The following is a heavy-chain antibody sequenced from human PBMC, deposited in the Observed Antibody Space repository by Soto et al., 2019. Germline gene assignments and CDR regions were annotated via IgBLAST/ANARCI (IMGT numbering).Heavy chain of an antibody. D-gene: IGHD6-19*01. CDR1: GFTFSDYA. Sequence: VQLVESGGGVVQPGRSLRLSCAASGFTFSDYAIHWGRQAPGKGLEWVAVVSHDGRNTHYADSVKGRFTISRDSSKNTVSLEMTSLRAEDTAVYYCAKGGRQWLVTSDFNYWGQGALVTVSS. CDR2: VSHDGRNT. V-gene: IGHV3-30*18. CDR3: AKGGRQWLVTSDFNY. J-gene: IGHJ4*02.